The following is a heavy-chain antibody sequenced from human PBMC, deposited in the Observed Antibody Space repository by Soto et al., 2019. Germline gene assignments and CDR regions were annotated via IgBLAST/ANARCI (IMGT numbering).Heavy chain of an antibody. V-gene: IGHV1-69*06. J-gene: IGHJ4*02. CDR3: AVITGTTTPPAYYFDY. D-gene: IGHD1-20*01. CDR1: GGTFSSYA. CDR2: IIPIFGTA. Sequence: SVKVSCKASGGTFSSYAISWVRQAPGQGLEWMGGIIPIFGTANYAQKFQGRVTITADKSTSTAYMELSSLRSEDTAVYYCAVITGTTTPPAYYFDYWGQGXLVTVSS.